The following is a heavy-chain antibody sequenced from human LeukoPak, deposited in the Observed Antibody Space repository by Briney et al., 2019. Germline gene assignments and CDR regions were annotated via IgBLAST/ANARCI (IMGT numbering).Heavy chain of an antibody. D-gene: IGHD1-14*01. V-gene: IGHV4-39*01. CDR3: ARENNHLTWFDP. Sequence: SETLSLTCSVSGDSISSRSDFWGWIRQPPGKGLEWIGSVYYSGSTYYSPSLKSRVTVSVDTSKNQFSLKLSSVTAADTAVYYCARENNHLTWFDPWGQGTLVTVSS. J-gene: IGHJ5*02. CDR1: GDSISSRSDF. CDR2: VYYSGST.